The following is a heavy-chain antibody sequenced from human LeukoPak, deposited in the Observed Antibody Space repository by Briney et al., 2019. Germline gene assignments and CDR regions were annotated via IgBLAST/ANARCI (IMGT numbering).Heavy chain of an antibody. V-gene: IGHV3-48*02. Sequence: PGGSLRLSCAASGFTFSSYSMNWVRQAPGKGLEWVSYISSSSSTIYYADSVKGRFTISRDNAKNSLYLQMNSLRDEDTAVYYCARDNSAEYGSGSSVLDYWGQGTLVTVSS. D-gene: IGHD3-10*01. CDR2: ISSSSSTI. CDR3: ARDNSAEYGSGSSVLDY. CDR1: GFTFSSYS. J-gene: IGHJ4*02.